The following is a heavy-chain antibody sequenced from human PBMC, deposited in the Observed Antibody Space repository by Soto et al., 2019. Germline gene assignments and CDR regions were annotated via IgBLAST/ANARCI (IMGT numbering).Heavy chain of an antibody. D-gene: IGHD2-2*01. CDR2: ISYDGSNK. J-gene: IGHJ4*02. V-gene: IGHV3-30*18. CDR1: GFTFSSYG. CDR3: AKDGCISTSCYAGVGEWFDY. Sequence: QVQLVESGGGVVQPGRSLRLSCAASGFTFSSYGMHWVRQAPGKGLEWVAVISYDGSNKYYADSVKGRFTISRDNSKNTLYLQMNSLGAEDTDVYYCAKDGCISTSCYAGVGEWFDYWGQGTLVTGSS.